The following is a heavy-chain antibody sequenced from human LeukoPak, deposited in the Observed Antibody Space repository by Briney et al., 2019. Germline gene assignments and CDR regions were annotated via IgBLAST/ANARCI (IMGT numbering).Heavy chain of an antibody. CDR1: GFTFSSYS. D-gene: IGHD2-2*01. V-gene: IGHV3-21*01. J-gene: IGHJ4*02. Sequence: TPGESLRLSCAASGFTFSSYSMSWVRQAPGKGLDWVSSISSSSSTIYYADSVKGRFTISRDNAKNSLYLQMNSLRAEDTALYYCARGDCTTTSCYLFDYWGQGTLVTVSS. CDR2: ISSSSSTI. CDR3: ARGDCTTTSCYLFDY.